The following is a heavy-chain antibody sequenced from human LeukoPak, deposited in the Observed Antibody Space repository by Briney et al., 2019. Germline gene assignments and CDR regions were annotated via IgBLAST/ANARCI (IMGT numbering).Heavy chain of an antibody. Sequence: GASVTVSCKASGYTFTSYYIHWVRQAPGQGLEWMGIINPSGGGTTYSQKFQGRVTMTRDTSTSTVYIDLSSLRSEDTAVYYCARRLSSDYADYWGQGTLVTVSS. CDR2: INPSGGGT. J-gene: IGHJ4*02. CDR3: ARRLSSDYADY. D-gene: IGHD3-22*01. V-gene: IGHV1-46*01. CDR1: GYTFTSYY.